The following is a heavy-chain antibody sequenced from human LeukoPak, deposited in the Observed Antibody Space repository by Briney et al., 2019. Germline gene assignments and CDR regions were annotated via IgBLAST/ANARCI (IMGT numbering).Heavy chain of an antibody. CDR2: INHSGST. D-gene: IGHD5-18*01. CDR3: ARGTPTAIYPRAKYYFDY. Sequence: SETLSLTCAVYGGSFSGYYWSWIRQPPGKGLEWIGEINHSGSTNYNPSLKSRVTISVDTSKNQFSLKLSSVTAADTAVYYCARGTPTAIYPRAKYYFDYWGQETLVTVPS. J-gene: IGHJ4*02. V-gene: IGHV4-34*01. CDR1: GGSFSGYY.